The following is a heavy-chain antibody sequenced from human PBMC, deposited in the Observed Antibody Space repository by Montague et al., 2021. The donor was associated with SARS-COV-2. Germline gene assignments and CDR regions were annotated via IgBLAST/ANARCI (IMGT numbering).Heavy chain of an antibody. V-gene: IGHV6-1*01. CDR3: VRGIEAAGSYDY. Sequence: CAISGDSVASNSATWNWIRQPPSRGLEWLGRTYYKTMWKSDYAXXXKSRIAINPDTSKNQFSLQLSSVTPEDTALYYCVRGIEAAGSYDYWGQGTLVTVSS. CDR1: GDSVASNSAT. D-gene: IGHD6-13*01. J-gene: IGHJ4*02. CDR2: TYYKTMWKS.